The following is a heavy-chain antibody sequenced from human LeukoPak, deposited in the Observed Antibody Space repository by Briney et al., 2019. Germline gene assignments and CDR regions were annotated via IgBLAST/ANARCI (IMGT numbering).Heavy chain of an antibody. CDR1: GFSFSTYI. CDR2: ISGSSTYI. V-gene: IGHV3-21*01. CDR3: AREEWELLRYYYYYMDV. J-gene: IGHJ6*03. Sequence: PGGSLRLSCAASGFSFSTYIMNWVRQAPGKGLGWVSSISGSSTYIYYADSVKGRFTISRDNAKNSLYLQMNSLRAEDTAVYYCAREEWELLRYYYYYMDVWGKGTTVTVSS. D-gene: IGHD1-26*01.